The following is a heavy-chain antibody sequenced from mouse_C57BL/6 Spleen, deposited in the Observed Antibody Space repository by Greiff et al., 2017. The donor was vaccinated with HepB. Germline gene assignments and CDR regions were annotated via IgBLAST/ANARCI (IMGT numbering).Heavy chain of an antibody. CDR2: IYPGDGDT. J-gene: IGHJ1*03. CDR1: GYAFSSSW. D-gene: IGHD1-1*01. Sequence: VQLVESGPELVKPGASVKISCKASGYAFSSSWMNWVKQRPGKGLEWIGRIYPGDGDTNYNGKFKGKATLTADKSSSTAYMQLSSLTSEDSAVYFCARDTVVEGGYFDVWGTGTTVTVSS. V-gene: IGHV1-82*01. CDR3: ARDTVVEGGYFDV.